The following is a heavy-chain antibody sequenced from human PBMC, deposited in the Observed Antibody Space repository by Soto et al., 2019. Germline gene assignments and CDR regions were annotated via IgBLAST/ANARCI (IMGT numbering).Heavy chain of an antibody. D-gene: IGHD3-16*01. CDR3: ARGNPFNYAGFDV. CDR1: GYTFSDFD. V-gene: IGHV1-8*01. Sequence: QAHLEQSGAELKRPGASVKVSCKASGYTFSDFDINWLRQASGQGPEWMGWMNAKSGDTFFPQRCQGKFNMTWDTSLSTAYMEVGSLTSDDTAIYYCARGNPFNYAGFDVWGQGTTVAVSS. J-gene: IGHJ6*02. CDR2: MNAKSGDT.